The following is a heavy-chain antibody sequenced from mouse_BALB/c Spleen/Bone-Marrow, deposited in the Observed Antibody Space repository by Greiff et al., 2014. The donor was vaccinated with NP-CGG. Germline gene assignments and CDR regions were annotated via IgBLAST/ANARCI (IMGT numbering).Heavy chain of an antibody. D-gene: IGHD2-10*02. CDR2: INPYNDGT. CDR3: ARGGYGNVYYAMDY. J-gene: IGHJ4*01. CDR1: GYTFTSYV. Sequence: EVKLVESGPELVKPGASVKMSCKASGYTFTSYVMHWVKQKPGQGLEWIGYINPYNDGTKYNEKFKGKATLTSDKSSSTAYMELSSLTSEDSVVYYCARGGYGNVYYAMDYWGQGTSVTVSS. V-gene: IGHV1-14*01.